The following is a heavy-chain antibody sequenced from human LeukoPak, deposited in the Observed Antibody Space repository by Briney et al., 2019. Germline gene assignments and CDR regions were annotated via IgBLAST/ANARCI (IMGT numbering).Heavy chain of an antibody. CDR1: GYTFTSYG. CDR3: ARDASIAAAGLFDP. V-gene: IGHV1-18*04. CDR2: ISAYNGNT. Sequence: ASVKVSCKASGYTFTSYGISWVQQAPGQGLEWMGWISAYNGNTNYAQKLQGRVTMTTDTSTSTAYMELRSLRSDDTAVYYCARDASIAAAGLFDPWGQGTLVTVSS. D-gene: IGHD6-13*01. J-gene: IGHJ5*02.